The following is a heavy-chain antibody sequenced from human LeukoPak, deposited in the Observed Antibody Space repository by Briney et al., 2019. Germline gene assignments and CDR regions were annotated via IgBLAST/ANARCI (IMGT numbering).Heavy chain of an antibody. CDR2: ISYDGSNK. J-gene: IGHJ3*02. D-gene: IGHD2-15*01. V-gene: IGHV3-30-3*01. CDR1: GFTFSSYA. Sequence: QPGRCLRLSCAASGFTFSSYAMHWVRQAPGKGLEWVAVISYDGSNKYYADSVKGRFTISRDNSKNTLYLQMNSLRAEDTAVYSCARDHRWYCSGGSCYSSAFDIWGQGTMVTVSS. CDR3: ARDHRWYCSGGSCYSSAFDI.